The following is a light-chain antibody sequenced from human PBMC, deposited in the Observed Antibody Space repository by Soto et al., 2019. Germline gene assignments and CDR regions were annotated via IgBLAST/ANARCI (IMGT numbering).Light chain of an antibody. CDR1: SGHSNYA. CDR3: QTWGTAIHDVV. CDR2: VNSDGSH. Sequence: QSVLTQSPSASASPGASVKLTCTLSSGHSNYAIAWHQQQPEKGPRYLMKVNSDGSHSRGDGIPDRFSGSSSGAERHLTISSLQSEDEADYYCQTWGTAIHDVVFGGGTKLTVL. J-gene: IGLJ2*01. V-gene: IGLV4-69*01.